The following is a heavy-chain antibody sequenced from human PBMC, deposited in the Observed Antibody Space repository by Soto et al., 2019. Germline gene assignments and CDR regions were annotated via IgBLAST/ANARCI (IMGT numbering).Heavy chain of an antibody. CDR1: GGSIGSYY. Sequence: QVQLQESGPGLVKPSETLSLTCTVSGGSIGSYYWTWIRQPPGKGLEWIGYIYYSGTTNSNPSLTSRVTISVDTSKNQFSLKLSSVTAADTAMYYCARDIGVRRGFDIWGQGTMVTVSS. CDR2: IYYSGTT. CDR3: ARDIGVRRGFDI. J-gene: IGHJ3*02. D-gene: IGHD3-10*01. V-gene: IGHV4-59*01.